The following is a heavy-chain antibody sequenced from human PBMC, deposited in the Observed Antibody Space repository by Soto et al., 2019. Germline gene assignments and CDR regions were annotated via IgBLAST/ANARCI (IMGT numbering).Heavy chain of an antibody. D-gene: IGHD6-6*01. Sequence: QAGGSLRLSCTASGFTFGDYAMSWFRQAPGKGLEWVGFIRSKAYGGTTEYAASVKGRFTISRDDSKSIAYLQMNSLKTEDTAVYYCTRDASRRQLVGGFDPWGQGTLVTVSS. J-gene: IGHJ5*02. CDR1: GFTFGDYA. V-gene: IGHV3-49*03. CDR2: IRSKAYGGTT. CDR3: TRDASRRQLVGGFDP.